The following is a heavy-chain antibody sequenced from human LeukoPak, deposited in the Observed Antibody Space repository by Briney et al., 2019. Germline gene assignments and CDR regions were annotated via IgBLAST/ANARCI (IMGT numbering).Heavy chain of an antibody. D-gene: IGHD3-16*01. CDR2: VYGGGGI. V-gene: IGHV3-66*01. CDR1: GFNFNNIH. J-gene: IGHJ4*02. Sequence: GGSLRLSCAASGFNFNNIHMSWVRQAPGRGLEWVSVVYGGGGIYYSDSVQGRFTISRDNSKNTVYLHMSHLRGDDSALYYCVRDLARAFDFWGQGTPVKVCS. CDR3: VRDLARAFDF.